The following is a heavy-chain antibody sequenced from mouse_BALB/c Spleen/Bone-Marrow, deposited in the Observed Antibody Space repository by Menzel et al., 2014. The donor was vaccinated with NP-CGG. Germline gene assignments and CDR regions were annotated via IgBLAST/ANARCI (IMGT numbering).Heavy chain of an antibody. V-gene: IGHV1S81*02. CDR2: INPSNGGT. CDR3: PRSRRAMDH. Sequence: QVQLQQSGAELVTPGASVKLSCKASGYTFTSYYMCWVKQRPGQGLEWIGEINPSNGGTNFNETFKSKATLTVDKSSSATYMSRSSLTSEDAAGYYCPRSRRAMDHWGQGTSVTGTS. CDR1: GYTFTSYY. J-gene: IGHJ4*01. D-gene: IGHD1-2*01.